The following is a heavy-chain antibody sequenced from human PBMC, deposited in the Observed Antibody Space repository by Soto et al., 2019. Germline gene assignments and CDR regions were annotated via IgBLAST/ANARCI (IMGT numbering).Heavy chain of an antibody. CDR3: ASNLYSSSGNYYYGMDV. Sequence: GESLKISCKGSGYSFTSYWIGWVRQMPGKGLEWMGRIDPSDSYTNYSPSFQGHVTISADKSISTAYLQWSSLKASDTAMYYCASNLYSSSGNYYYGMDVWGQGTTVTVSS. V-gene: IGHV5-10-1*01. CDR1: GYSFTSYW. D-gene: IGHD6-6*01. J-gene: IGHJ6*02. CDR2: IDPSDSYT.